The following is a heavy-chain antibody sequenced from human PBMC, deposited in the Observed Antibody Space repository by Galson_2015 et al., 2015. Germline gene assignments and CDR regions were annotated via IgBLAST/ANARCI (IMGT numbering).Heavy chain of an antibody. CDR2: INTGGGGT. CDR1: GFIFSNHA. V-gene: IGHV3-23*01. J-gene: IGHJ4*02. Sequence: SLRLSCAAPGFIFSNHAMTWVRQAPGKGLEWVSTINTGGGGTYYADSVKGRFTISRDNSKNTLYLQMNSLRAEDTAVYYCAKFSLQSMADWGQGTLVTVSS. CDR3: AKFSLQSMAD. D-gene: IGHD2/OR15-2a*01.